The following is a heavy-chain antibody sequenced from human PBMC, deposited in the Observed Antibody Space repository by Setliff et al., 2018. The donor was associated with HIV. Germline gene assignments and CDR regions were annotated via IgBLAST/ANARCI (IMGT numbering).Heavy chain of an antibody. J-gene: IGHJ4*02. D-gene: IGHD7-27*01. Sequence: GESLKISCKASGFDFTKYWIGWVRQMPGKGLEWMGIVYGGDSDTRYNPSFEGQVTMSADRSITTAYLQWSRLKASDTAMYYCATLTNFDHWGQGTLVTVPQ. CDR1: GFDFTKYW. V-gene: IGHV5-51*01. CDR2: VYGGDSDT. CDR3: ATLTNFDH.